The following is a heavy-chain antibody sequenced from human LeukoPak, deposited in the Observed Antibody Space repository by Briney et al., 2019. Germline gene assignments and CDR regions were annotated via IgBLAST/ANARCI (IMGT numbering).Heavy chain of an antibody. CDR3: ARDVRRITIFGVGPDY. CDR1: GYTFTSYG. J-gene: IGHJ4*02. CDR2: ISAYNGNT. Sequence: GASVKVSCKASGYTFTSYGISWVRQAPGQGLEWMGWISAYNGNTNYAQKLQGRVTMTTDTSTSTAYMELRSLRSDDTAVYHCARDVRRITIFGVGPDYWGQGTLVTVSS. V-gene: IGHV1-18*01. D-gene: IGHD3-3*01.